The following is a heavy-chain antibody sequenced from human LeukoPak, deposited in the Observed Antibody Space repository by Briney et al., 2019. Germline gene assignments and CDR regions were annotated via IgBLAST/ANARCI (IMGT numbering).Heavy chain of an antibody. CDR1: GFTFSSYA. Sequence: GGSLRLSCAASGFTFSSYAMSWVRQAPGKGLEYVSAISSNGGSTYYANSVKGRFTISRDNSKNTLYLQMGSLRAGDMAVYYCARGGYSSPGDYWGQGTLVTVSS. J-gene: IGHJ4*02. V-gene: IGHV3-64*01. CDR2: ISSNGGST. CDR3: ARGGYSSPGDY. D-gene: IGHD6-13*01.